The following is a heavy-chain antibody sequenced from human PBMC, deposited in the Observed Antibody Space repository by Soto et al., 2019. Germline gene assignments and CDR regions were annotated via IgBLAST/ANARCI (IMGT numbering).Heavy chain of an antibody. J-gene: IGHJ4*02. D-gene: IGHD1-26*01. V-gene: IGHV3-33*01. CDR3: ARGIVGWYHLDY. CDR2: IWYDGSKK. Sequence: QVQLVESGGGVVQPGRSLRLSCAASGFIFSSYGMHWVRQAPGKGLEWVAVIWYDGSKKYYGDSATGRFTISRDNSKNTLFLQMNSLRAEDTAVYYCARGIVGWYHLDYWGQGTLVTVSS. CDR1: GFIFSSYG.